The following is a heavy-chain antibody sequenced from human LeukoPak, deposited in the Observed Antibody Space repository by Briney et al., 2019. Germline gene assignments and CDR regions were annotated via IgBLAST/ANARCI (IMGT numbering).Heavy chain of an antibody. Sequence: SETLSLTCSVSGGSISSYYWSWIRQPPGKGLEWIGYIYYSGSTNYNPSLKSRVTISVDTSKNQFSLKLSSVTAADTAVYYCARATIALLRVTGASFDIWGQGTMVTVSS. J-gene: IGHJ3*02. CDR2: IYYSGST. V-gene: IGHV4-59*12. D-gene: IGHD2-21*02. CDR3: ARATIALLRVTGASFDI. CDR1: GGSISSYY.